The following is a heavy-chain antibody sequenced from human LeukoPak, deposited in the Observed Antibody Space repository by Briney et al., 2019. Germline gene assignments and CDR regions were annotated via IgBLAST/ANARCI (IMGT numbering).Heavy chain of an antibody. CDR1: GGSFSGYY. CDR3: ARRGYDYVWGSRGYYFDY. CDR2: INHSGST. D-gene: IGHD3-16*01. V-gene: IGHV4-34*01. Sequence: PSETLSLTCAVYGGSFSGYYWSWIRQPPGKGLEWIGEINHSGSTNYNPSLKSRVTISVDTSKNQFSLKLSSVTAADTAVYYCARRGYDYVWGSRGYYFDYWGQGTLVTVSS. J-gene: IGHJ4*02.